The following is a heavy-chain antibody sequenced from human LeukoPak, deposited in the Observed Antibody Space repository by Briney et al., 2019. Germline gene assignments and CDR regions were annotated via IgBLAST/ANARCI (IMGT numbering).Heavy chain of an antibody. V-gene: IGHV1-2*02. Sequence: ASVKVSCKASGYTFTNYGISWVRQAPGQGLEWMGWINPNSGGTNYAQKFQGRVTMTRDTSISTAYMELSRLRSDDTAVYYCANSGRGSTDYYYYGMDVWGQGTTVTVSS. CDR1: GYTFTNYG. J-gene: IGHJ6*02. D-gene: IGHD2-15*01. CDR2: INPNSGGT. CDR3: ANSGRGSTDYYYYGMDV.